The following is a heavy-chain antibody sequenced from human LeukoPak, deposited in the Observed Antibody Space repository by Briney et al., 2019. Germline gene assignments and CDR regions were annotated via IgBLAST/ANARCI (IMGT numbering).Heavy chain of an antibody. V-gene: IGHV4-4*02. D-gene: IGHD6-13*01. CDR1: GGSISSSNW. CDR2: IYHSGST. Sequence: SETLSLTCAVSGGSISSSNWWSWVRQPPGKGLEWIGEIYHSGSTNYNPSLRSRVTISVDKSKNHFSLKLSSVTAADTAVYYCARVGTAAGFDYWGQGTLVTVSS. CDR3: ARVGTAAGFDY. J-gene: IGHJ4*02.